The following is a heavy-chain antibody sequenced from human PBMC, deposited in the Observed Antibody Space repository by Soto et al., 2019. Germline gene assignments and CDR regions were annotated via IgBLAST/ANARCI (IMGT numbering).Heavy chain of an antibody. CDR3: ARGSTLSSGSRENDY. CDR1: GFTFSSYS. V-gene: IGHV3-48*02. CDR2: ISSSSSTI. J-gene: IGHJ4*02. D-gene: IGHD3-10*01. Sequence: EVQLVESGGGLVQPGGSLRLSCAASGFTFSSYSMNWVRQAPGKGLEWVSYISSSSSTIYYADSVKGRFTISRDNAKNSLYLQMNSLRDEDTAVYYCARGSTLSSGSRENDYWGQGTLVTVSS.